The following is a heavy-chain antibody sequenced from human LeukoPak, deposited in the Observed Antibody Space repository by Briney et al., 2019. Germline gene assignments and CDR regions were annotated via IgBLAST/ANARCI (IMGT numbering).Heavy chain of an antibody. J-gene: IGHJ4*02. D-gene: IGHD2-2*02. Sequence: PSETLSLTCTVPGGSISSYYWSWIRQPPGKGLEWIGYIYYSGSTNYNPSLKSRVTISVDTSKNQFSLKLSSVTAADTAVYYCAGTSYCSSTSCYTRVFDYWGQGTLVTVSS. CDR3: AGTSYCSSTSCYTRVFDY. V-gene: IGHV4-59*08. CDR1: GGSISSYY. CDR2: IYYSGST.